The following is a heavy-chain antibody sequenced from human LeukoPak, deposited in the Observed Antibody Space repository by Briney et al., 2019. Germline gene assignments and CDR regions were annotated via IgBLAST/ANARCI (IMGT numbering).Heavy chain of an antibody. CDR3: ASMGWGYSYGGDY. CDR1: GYTFTGYY. J-gene: IGHJ4*02. D-gene: IGHD5-18*01. Sequence: ASVKVSCKASGYTFTGYYMHWVRQAPGQGLEWMGRINPNSGGTNYAQKFQGRVTMTRDTSISTAYMELSRLRSDDTAVYYCASMGWGYSYGGDYWGQGTLVTVSS. V-gene: IGHV1-2*06. CDR2: INPNSGGT.